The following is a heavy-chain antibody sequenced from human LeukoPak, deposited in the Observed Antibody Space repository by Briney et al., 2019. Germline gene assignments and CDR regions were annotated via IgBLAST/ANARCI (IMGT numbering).Heavy chain of an antibody. CDR1: GYSFTINW. CDR3: ARGYFDNSGYFAY. Sequence: GESLRISCKGSGYSFTINWISWVRQMPGKGLEWMGRIDPSDSYTNYNPSFQGHVTISADKSISTAYLQWSSLKASDTAMYYCARGYFDNSGYFAYWGQGTLVTVSS. J-gene: IGHJ4*02. CDR2: IDPSDSYT. D-gene: IGHD3-22*01. V-gene: IGHV5-10-1*01.